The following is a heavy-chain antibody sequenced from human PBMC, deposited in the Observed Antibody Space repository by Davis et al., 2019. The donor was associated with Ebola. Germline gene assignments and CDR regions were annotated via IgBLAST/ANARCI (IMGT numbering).Heavy chain of an antibody. V-gene: IGHV2-5*02. CDR1: GFPLRTNGVG. D-gene: IGHD3-10*01. CDR2: IYRDDDN. CDR3: AHVYYVSGSYRLFDY. J-gene: IGHJ4*02. Sequence: SGPTLAKLTQTFTLTRTFPGFPLRTNGVGVGWIRQPPGKALEWLVVIYRDDDNYYSPSLKSRLTITKDTSKNQVVLTVTNMDPVDTATYYCAHVYYVSGSYRLFDYWGQGTLVTVSS.